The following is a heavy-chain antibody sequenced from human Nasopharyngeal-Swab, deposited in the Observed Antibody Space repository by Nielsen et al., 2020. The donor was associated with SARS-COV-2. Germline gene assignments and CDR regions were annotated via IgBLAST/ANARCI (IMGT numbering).Heavy chain of an antibody. CDR1: GFTFSSYA. J-gene: IGHJ4*02. Sequence: GGSLRLFCAASGFTFSSYAMSWVRQAPGKGLEWVSAISGSGGSTYYADSVKGRFTISRDNSKNTLYLQMNSLRAEDTAVYYCAKGYCSSTSCYNVFDYWGQGTLDTVSS. V-gene: IGHV3-23*01. CDR2: ISGSGGST. CDR3: AKGYCSSTSCYNVFDY. D-gene: IGHD2-2*02.